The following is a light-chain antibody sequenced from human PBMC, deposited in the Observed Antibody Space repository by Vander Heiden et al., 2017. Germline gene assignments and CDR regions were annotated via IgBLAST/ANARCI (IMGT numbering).Light chain of an antibody. CDR3: QSYDSSLSGYVV. Sequence: QSVLTQPPAVSGAPGQRVTIAGTGSSCNIGVGYDVHWYQHLPGTAPNLLVYGNSNRPSGVPDRFSGSKSGTSASLAITGLQAEDEADYYCQSYDSSLSGYVVFGGGTKLTVL. J-gene: IGLJ2*01. V-gene: IGLV1-40*01. CDR1: SCNIGVGYD. CDR2: GNS.